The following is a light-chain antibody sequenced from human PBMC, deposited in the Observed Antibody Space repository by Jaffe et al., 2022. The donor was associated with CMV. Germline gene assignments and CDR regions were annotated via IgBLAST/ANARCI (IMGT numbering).Light chain of an antibody. J-gene: IGKJ2*01. Sequence: EIVLTQSPGTLSLSPGERATLSCRASQSVSSSYLAWYQQKPGQAPRLLIYGASSRATGIPDRFSGSGSGTDFTLTISRLEPEDFAVYYCQQYGSSHQTWAYTFGQGTKLEIK. CDR3: QQYGSSHQTWAYT. CDR1: QSVSSSY. CDR2: GAS. V-gene: IGKV3-20*01.